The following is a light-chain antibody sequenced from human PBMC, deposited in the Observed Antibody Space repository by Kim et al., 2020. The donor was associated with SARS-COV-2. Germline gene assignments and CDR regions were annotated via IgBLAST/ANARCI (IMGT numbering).Light chain of an antibody. CDR2: HDS. CDR3: QAWDSSTGV. CDR1: NLGDKY. J-gene: IGLJ1*01. V-gene: IGLV3-1*01. Sequence: SYELTQPPSVSVSPGQTATIACSGDNLGDKYVCWYQQKPGQSPVLIIYHDSERPSGIPERFSASNSGNTATLTITGTQAMDEADYYCQAWDSSTGVFGTGTRLTVL.